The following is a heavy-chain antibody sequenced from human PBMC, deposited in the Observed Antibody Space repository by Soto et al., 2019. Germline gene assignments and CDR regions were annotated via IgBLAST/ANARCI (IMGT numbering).Heavy chain of an antibody. CDR1: GFTVSSNY. V-gene: IGHV3-23*01. CDR3: AKRLNTYYFDS. CDR2: ISGSGRST. J-gene: IGHJ4*02. Sequence: PGGSLRLSCAASGFTVSSNYMSWVRQAPGEGLEWVSAISGSGRSTFHADSVKGRFSISRDNSQNTLYLQMNSLRAEDTAVYYCAKRLNTYYFDSWGKGTLVTVSS. D-gene: IGHD2-21*02.